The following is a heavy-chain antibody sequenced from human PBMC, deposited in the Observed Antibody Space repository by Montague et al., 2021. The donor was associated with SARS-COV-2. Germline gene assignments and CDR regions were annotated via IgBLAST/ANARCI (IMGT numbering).Heavy chain of an antibody. Sequence: SETLSLTCAVYGGSFSDSYWSWIRQPPGKGLEWIGEINHRGTSNYNPSLKSRVSISVDTSKNQFSLYLGPVTAADTAVYYCARGRQHFNMIVVVMTGGEYYFDYGAQGTLVTVSS. CDR2: INHRGTS. CDR3: ARGRQHFNMIVVVMTGGEYYFDY. CDR1: GGSFSDSY. D-gene: IGHD3-22*01. V-gene: IGHV4-34*01. J-gene: IGHJ4*02.